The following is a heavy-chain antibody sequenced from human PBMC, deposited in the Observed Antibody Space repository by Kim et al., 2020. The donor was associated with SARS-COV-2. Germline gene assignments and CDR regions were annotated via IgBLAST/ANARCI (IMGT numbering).Heavy chain of an antibody. CDR1: GGSISSGDYY. D-gene: IGHD3-9*01. V-gene: IGHV4-30-4*01. Sequence: SETLSLTCTVSGGSISSGDYYWSWVRQPPGKGLEWIGYISYSGSTYYNPSLKSRVTMSIDTSKNQFFLKLSSVTAADTAVHYCAKAPSYYDILTGYYNY. CDR2: ISYSGST. CDR3: AKAPSYYDILTGYYNY. J-gene: IGHJ6*01.